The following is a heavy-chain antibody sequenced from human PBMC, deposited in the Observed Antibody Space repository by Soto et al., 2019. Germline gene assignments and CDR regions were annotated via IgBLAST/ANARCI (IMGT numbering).Heavy chain of an antibody. V-gene: IGHV3-7*01. CDR3: ARIDFWSGYYYYYYYMDV. D-gene: IGHD3-3*01. Sequence: SLRLSCAASGFTFSSYWMSWVRQAPGKGLEWVANIKQDGSEKYYVDSVKGRFTISRDNAKNSLYLQMNSLRAEDTAVYYCARIDFWSGYYYYYYYMDVWGEGTTVTVSS. CDR2: IKQDGSEK. J-gene: IGHJ6*03. CDR1: GFTFSSYW.